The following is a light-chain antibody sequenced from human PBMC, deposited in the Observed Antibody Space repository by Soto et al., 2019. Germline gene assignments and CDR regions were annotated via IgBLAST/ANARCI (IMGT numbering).Light chain of an antibody. Sequence: DIRMTQSPSSLSASVGDRVTMTCRASQSISGYLNWYQQNPGKAPKLLISAASSLQSGVPSRFSGSGSGTDFTLTISNLQPEDFATYYCQQSYSNPITFGQGTRLEIK. CDR3: QQSYSNPIT. V-gene: IGKV1-39*01. CDR2: AAS. J-gene: IGKJ5*01. CDR1: QSISGY.